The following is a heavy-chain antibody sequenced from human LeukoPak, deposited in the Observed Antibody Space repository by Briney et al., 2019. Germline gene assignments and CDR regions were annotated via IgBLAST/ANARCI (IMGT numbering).Heavy chain of an antibody. CDR2: ISSSGSTI. V-gene: IGHV3-11*04. D-gene: IGHD6-13*01. CDR3: ATSPASSCLDY. J-gene: IGHJ4*02. Sequence: GGSLRLSCAASGFTFSDYYMSWIRQAPGKGLERVSYISSSGSTIYYADSVKGRFTISRDNAKNSLYLQMNSLRAEDTAVYYCATSPASSCLDYWGQGTLVTVSS. CDR1: GFTFSDYY.